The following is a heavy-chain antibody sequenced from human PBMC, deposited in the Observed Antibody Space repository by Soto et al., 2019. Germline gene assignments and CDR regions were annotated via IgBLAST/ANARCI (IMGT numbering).Heavy chain of an antibody. Sequence: QVQLVDSGGGVVQPRRSLRLSCAASGVTVSSYGMHWVRQAPGKGLEWVAVISYDGSNKYYADSVKGRFTISRDNSKNTLYLQMNSLRAEDTAVYYCAKVDHIAVAGTLDYWGQGTLVTVSS. CDR3: AKVDHIAVAGTLDY. V-gene: IGHV3-30*18. CDR2: ISYDGSNK. D-gene: IGHD6-19*01. CDR1: GVTVSSYG. J-gene: IGHJ4*02.